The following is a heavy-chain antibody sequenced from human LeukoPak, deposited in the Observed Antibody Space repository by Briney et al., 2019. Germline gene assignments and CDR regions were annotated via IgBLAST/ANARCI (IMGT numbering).Heavy chain of an antibody. D-gene: IGHD5-24*01. CDR1: GGSVSTYY. Sequence: SETLSLTCSVSGGSVSTYYWGWIRQPPGRGLEWIGSIYYTGSTYYNPSLKSRVTISEDTSKNQFSLKLSSVTAADTAVYYCARGSRWLQLYYFDYWGQGTLVTVSS. V-gene: IGHV4-39*01. J-gene: IGHJ4*02. CDR3: ARGSRWLQLYYFDY. CDR2: IYYTGST.